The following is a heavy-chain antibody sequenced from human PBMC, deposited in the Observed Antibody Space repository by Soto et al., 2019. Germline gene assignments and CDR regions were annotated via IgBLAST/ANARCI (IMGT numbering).Heavy chain of an antibody. CDR2: ISWNSAYI. V-gene: IGHV3-9*01. D-gene: IGHD1-20*01. CDR3: AKADKYNWNHPFDY. Sequence: EVQLVESGGGLVQPGRSLRLSCAASGFTFNDYAMHWVRQAPGKGLEWVSHISWNSAYIGYADSVKGRFTISRDNAKNSLYLQMNSLRAEDTALYYCAKADKYNWNHPFDYWGQGTLVTVSS. CDR1: GFTFNDYA. J-gene: IGHJ4*02.